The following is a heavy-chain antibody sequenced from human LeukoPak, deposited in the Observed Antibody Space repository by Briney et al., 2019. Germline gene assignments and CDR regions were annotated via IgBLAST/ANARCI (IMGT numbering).Heavy chain of an antibody. J-gene: IGHJ5*02. CDR1: GGSFSGYY. Sequence: PSETLSLTCAVYGGSFSGYYWSWIRQPPGKGLEWIGEINHSGSTNYNPSLKSRVTISVDTSKNQFSLKLSSVTAADKAVYYCARGRRILRVVVAAASWFDPWGQGTLVTVSS. CDR3: ARGRRILRVVVAAASWFDP. D-gene: IGHD2-15*01. CDR2: INHSGST. V-gene: IGHV4-34*01.